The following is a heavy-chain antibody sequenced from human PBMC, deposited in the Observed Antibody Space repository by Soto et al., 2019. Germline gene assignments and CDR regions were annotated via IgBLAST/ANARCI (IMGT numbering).Heavy chain of an antibody. D-gene: IGHD3-16*01. CDR3: AREGFDYVLRHGMDV. CDR1: GYSFNRYY. CDR2: INPTGGAT. V-gene: IGHV1-46*02. Sequence: QVQLVQSGAELQKPGASVRISCKASGYSFNRYYMHWMRQAPGQGLEWMGIINPTGGATTYAQKFQGRFTMTGDPSTTTGYMELRSLRPEDTAVYFCAREGFDYVLRHGMDVWGQGTPVTVSS. J-gene: IGHJ6*02.